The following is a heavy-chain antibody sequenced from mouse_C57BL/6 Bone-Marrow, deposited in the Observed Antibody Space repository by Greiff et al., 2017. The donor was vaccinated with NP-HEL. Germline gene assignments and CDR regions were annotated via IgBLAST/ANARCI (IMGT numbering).Heavy chain of an antibody. CDR1: GYSFTGYY. Sequence: EVHLVESGPELVKPGASVKISCKASGYSFTGYYMNWVKQSPEKSLEWIGEINPSTGGTTYNQKFKAKATLTVDKSSSTAYMQLKSLTSEDSAVYYCARGGLLRPWYFDVWGTGTTVTVSS. D-gene: IGHD2-3*01. V-gene: IGHV1-42*01. CDR2: INPSTGGT. CDR3: ARGGLLRPWYFDV. J-gene: IGHJ1*03.